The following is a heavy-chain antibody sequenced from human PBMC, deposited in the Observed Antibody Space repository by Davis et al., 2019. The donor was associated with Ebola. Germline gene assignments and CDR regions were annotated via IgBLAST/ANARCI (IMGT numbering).Heavy chain of an antibody. CDR3: ATLPWSDHPY. D-gene: IGHD3-3*01. CDR2: ISGSGGST. Sequence: PGGSLRLSCAASGFTFSSYAMSWVRQAPGKGLEWVSAISGSGGSTYYADSVKGRFTISRDNSKNTLYLQMNSLAAEDTALYYCATLPWSDHPYWGQGTLVTVSS. J-gene: IGHJ4*02. CDR1: GFTFSSYA. V-gene: IGHV3-23*01.